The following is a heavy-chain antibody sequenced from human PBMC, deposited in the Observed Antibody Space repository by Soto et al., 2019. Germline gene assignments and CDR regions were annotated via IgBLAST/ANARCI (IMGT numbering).Heavy chain of an antibody. J-gene: IGHJ6*02. V-gene: IGHV3-48*01. CDR3: AKGRSYYYYYGVDV. Sequence: GGSLRLSCAASGFTFGASALQWVRQAPGKGLEWVSYISSSSSTIYYADSVKGRFTISRDNAKNSLYLQMNSLRAEDTALYYCAKGRSYYYYYGVDVWGQGTTVTVSS. CDR1: GFTFGASA. CDR2: ISSSSSTI.